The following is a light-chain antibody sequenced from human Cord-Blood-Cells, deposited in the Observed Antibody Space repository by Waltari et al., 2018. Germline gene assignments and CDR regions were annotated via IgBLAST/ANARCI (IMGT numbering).Light chain of an antibody. J-gene: IGKJ2*01. Sequence: EIVLTQSPATLSLSPGERATLSCRASQSVSSYLAWYQQKPGQASRLLINDASNRATGIPARFSGSGSGTDFTLTISSLEPEDFAVYYCQQRSNWPPWVTFGQGTKLEIK. V-gene: IGKV3-11*01. CDR2: DAS. CDR3: QQRSNWPPWVT. CDR1: QSVSSY.